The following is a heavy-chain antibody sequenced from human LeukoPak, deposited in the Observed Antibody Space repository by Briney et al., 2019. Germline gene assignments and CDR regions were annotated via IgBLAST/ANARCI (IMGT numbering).Heavy chain of an antibody. CDR1: GYSFTSYW. V-gene: IGHV5-51*01. D-gene: IGHD2-2*01. CDR3: AKLGNCSSTSCPYGMDV. CDR2: IYPGDSDT. J-gene: IGHJ6*02. Sequence: PGESLKISCKGSGYSFTSYWIGWVRQMPGKGLEWMGIIYPGDSDTRYSPSFQGQVTISADKSISTAYLQWSSLKASDTAMYYCAKLGNCSSTSCPYGMDVWGQGTTVTVSS.